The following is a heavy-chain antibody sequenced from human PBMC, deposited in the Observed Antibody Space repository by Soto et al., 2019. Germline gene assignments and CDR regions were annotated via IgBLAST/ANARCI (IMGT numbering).Heavy chain of an antibody. Sequence: PSETLSLTCTVSGVSVSSDTSYRGWIRQPPGKGLEWIGYIPYSGHASYSPSLGGRVAISADTSKNQFSLKLTSVTAADTALYYCVKGGSHWFGPWGQGVLVTVSS. J-gene: IGHJ5*02. D-gene: IGHD3-10*01. CDR2: IPYSGHA. CDR1: GVSVSSDTSY. V-gene: IGHV4-61*01. CDR3: VKGGSHWFGP.